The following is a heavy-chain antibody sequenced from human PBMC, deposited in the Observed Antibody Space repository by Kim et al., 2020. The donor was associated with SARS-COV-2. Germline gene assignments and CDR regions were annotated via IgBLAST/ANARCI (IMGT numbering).Heavy chain of an antibody. CDR2: ISWNNDNV. CDR3: VQDIAFGSGWYRGFHI. D-gene: IGHD6-19*01. CDR1: GFNFDDFA. J-gene: IGHJ3*02. Sequence: GGSLRLSCVTSGFNFDDFAMHWVRQAPGKGLEWVSGISWNNDNVGYGDSVKGRFTISRDPAKHSVSLQLHSTRSEDTAFYYCVQDIAFGSGWYRGFHIWG. V-gene: IGHV3-9*01.